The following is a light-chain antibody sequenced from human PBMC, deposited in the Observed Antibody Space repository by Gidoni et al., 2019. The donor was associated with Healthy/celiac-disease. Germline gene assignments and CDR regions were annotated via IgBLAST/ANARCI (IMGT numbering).Light chain of an antibody. V-gene: IGLV3-1*01. Sequence: SYDLTQPPSVSVSPGQTASLTCSGDKLGDKYACWYQQKPGQPPVLVIYQDTKRPSGIPERFSGSNSGNTATLTISGTQAMDEADYYCQAWDSGTAIFGGGTKLTVL. CDR3: QAWDSGTAI. J-gene: IGLJ2*01. CDR1: KLGDKY. CDR2: QDT.